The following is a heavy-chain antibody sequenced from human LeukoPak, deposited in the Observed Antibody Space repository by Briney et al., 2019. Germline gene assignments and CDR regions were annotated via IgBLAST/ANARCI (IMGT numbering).Heavy chain of an antibody. V-gene: IGHV3-48*01. CDR1: GFTFSSYN. CDR2: ISSSSSIV. CDR3: ARDRDWSFDL. Sequence: PGGSLRLSCSASGFTFSSYNLNWVRQAPGKGLEWVSSISSSSSIVYYADSVKGRFTISRDNAKNSLYLQMSSLRAEDTAVYYCARDRDWSFDLRGRGTLVTVSS. J-gene: IGHJ2*01.